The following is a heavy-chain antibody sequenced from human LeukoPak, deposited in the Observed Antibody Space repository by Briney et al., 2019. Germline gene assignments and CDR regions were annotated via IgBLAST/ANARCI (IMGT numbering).Heavy chain of an antibody. J-gene: IGHJ6*03. Sequence: ASVKVSCKASGGTFSSYAISWVRQAPGQGLEWMGGIIPIFGTANYAQKFQGRVTITADKSTSTAYMELSSLRSEDTAVYYCARDAYSYGYYYYYYMDVWGKGTTVTVSS. CDR1: GGTFSSYA. D-gene: IGHD5-18*01. CDR2: IIPIFGTA. V-gene: IGHV1-69*06. CDR3: ARDAYSYGYYYYYYMDV.